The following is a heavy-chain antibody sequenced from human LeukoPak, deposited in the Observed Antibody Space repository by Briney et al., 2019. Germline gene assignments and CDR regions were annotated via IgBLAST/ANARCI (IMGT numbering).Heavy chain of an antibody. CDR1: GASFSGYY. D-gene: IGHD3-22*01. CDR3: ARGTGYPLIG. CDR2: INHSGST. V-gene: IGHV4-34*01. J-gene: IGHJ4*02. Sequence: SETLSLTCAVYGASFSGYYWSWIRQPPGKGLEWIGEINHSGSTNYNPSLKSRVTISVDTSKNQFSLKLSSVTAADTAVYYCARGTGYPLIGWDQGTLVTVSS.